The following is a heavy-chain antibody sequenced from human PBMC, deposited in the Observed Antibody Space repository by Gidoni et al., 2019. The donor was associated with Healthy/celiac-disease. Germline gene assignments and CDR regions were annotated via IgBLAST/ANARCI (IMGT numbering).Heavy chain of an antibody. Sequence: QVQLQQWGAGLLKPSETLSLTCAVYGGSFSGYYWIWIRQPPGKGLEWIGEINHSGSTNYNPSLKSRVTISVDTSKNQFSLKLSSVTAADTAVYYCARGSPTHEDIVVVPAAISPSPWGYFDYWGQGTLVTVSS. J-gene: IGHJ4*02. D-gene: IGHD2-2*01. V-gene: IGHV4-34*01. CDR2: INHSGST. CDR3: ARGSPTHEDIVVVPAAISPSPWGYFDY. CDR1: GGSFSGYY.